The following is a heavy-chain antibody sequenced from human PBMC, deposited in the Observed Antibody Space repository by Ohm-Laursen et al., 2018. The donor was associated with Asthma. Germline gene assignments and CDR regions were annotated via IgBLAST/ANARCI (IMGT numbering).Heavy chain of an antibody. D-gene: IGHD1-1*01. CDR2: ISGSASTI. J-gene: IGHJ4*02. V-gene: IGHV3-11*04. CDR1: GFTFSDYY. Sequence: SLRLSCTASGFTFSDYYMSWIRQAPGKGLEWLSYISGSASTIYYADSVKGRFTISRDNAKNSLYLQMNSLRSEDTAVYYCASGLVNNWNPDYWGQGTLVTVSS. CDR3: ASGLVNNWNPDY.